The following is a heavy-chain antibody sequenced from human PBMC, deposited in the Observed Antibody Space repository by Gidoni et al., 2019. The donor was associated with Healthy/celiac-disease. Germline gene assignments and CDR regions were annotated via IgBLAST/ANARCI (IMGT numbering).Heavy chain of an antibody. Sequence: QVQLVQTGAEVKKPGASVQVSCKASGYTFTTYGISWVRQAPGQGLECMGWTSAYNVNTNYAPKLQGRVTMTTDTSTSTAYMELRSLRSDDTAVYYCAVLDDDSNGKERFVIWGQGTMVTVSS. J-gene: IGHJ3*02. CDR2: TSAYNVNT. D-gene: IGHD4-4*01. V-gene: IGHV1-18*01. CDR1: GYTFTTYG. CDR3: AVLDDDSNGKERFVI.